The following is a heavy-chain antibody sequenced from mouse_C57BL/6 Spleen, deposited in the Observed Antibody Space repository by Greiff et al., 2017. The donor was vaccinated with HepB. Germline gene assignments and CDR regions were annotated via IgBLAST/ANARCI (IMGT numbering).Heavy chain of an antibody. CDR1: GYSITSGYY. CDR2: ISYDGSN. Sequence: EVHLVESGPGLVKPSQSLSLTCSVPGYSITSGYYWNWIRQFPGNKLEWMGYISYDGSNNYNPSLKNRISITRDTSKNQFFLKLNSVTTEDTATYYCAREELYYFDYWGQGTTLTVSS. V-gene: IGHV3-6*01. CDR3: AREELYYFDY. J-gene: IGHJ2*01.